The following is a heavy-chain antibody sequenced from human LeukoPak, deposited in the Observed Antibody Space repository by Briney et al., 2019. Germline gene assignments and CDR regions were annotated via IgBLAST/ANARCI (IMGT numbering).Heavy chain of an antibody. D-gene: IGHD3-22*01. V-gene: IGHV4-38-2*02. Sequence: PSETLSLTCTVSGYSISSGYYRGWIRQPPGKGLEWIGSIYHSGSTYYNPSLKSRVTISVDTSKNQFSLKLSSVTAADTAVYYCAKRMYYYDSSGYYAGAFDIWGQGTMVTVSS. CDR3: AKRMYYYDSSGYYAGAFDI. CDR2: IYHSGST. J-gene: IGHJ3*02. CDR1: GYSISSGYY.